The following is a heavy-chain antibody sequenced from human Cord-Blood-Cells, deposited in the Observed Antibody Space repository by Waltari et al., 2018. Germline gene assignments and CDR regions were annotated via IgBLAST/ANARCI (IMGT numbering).Heavy chain of an antibody. CDR2: IYPGDSDT. CDR1: GYSFTSYW. J-gene: IGHJ6*02. V-gene: IGHV5-51*03. CDR3: ARATDSSSYYYYGMDV. D-gene: IGHD6-6*01. Sequence: EVQLVQSGAEVKKPGESLKISCKGSGYSFTSYWIGWVRQMPGKGLEWIGIIYPGDSDTGYSPSFQGQVTISADKSISTAYLQWSSLKASDTAMYYCARATDSSSYYYYGMDVWGQGTTVTVSS.